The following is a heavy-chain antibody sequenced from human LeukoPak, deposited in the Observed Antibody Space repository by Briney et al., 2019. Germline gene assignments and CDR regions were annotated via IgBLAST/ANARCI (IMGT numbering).Heavy chain of an antibody. D-gene: IGHD5-18*01. Sequence: PSETLSLTCTVSGVSISSGDYYWSWIRQPPGKGLEWIGYIYYSGTTYYNPSLKSRVTISVDTSKNQFSLKMTSVNAADSAVYYCARGHSYGYYAFDIWGQGTMVTVSS. CDR3: ARGHSYGYYAFDI. CDR2: IYYSGTT. J-gene: IGHJ3*02. V-gene: IGHV4-30-4*01. CDR1: GVSISSGDYY.